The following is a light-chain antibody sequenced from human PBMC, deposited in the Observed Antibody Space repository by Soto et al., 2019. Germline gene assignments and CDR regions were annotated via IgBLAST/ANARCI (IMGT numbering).Light chain of an antibody. J-gene: IGKJ3*01. CDR2: DAS. Sequence: DIQMTQSPSTLSASVGDRVTITCRASQSISSWLAWYQEKPGKAPKLLIYDASSLESGVPSRFSGSGSGTEFTLAISSLQPDDFGTNSCHQYNSYSLIMFGPGTKVDI. CDR3: HQYNSYSLIM. V-gene: IGKV1-5*01. CDR1: QSISSW.